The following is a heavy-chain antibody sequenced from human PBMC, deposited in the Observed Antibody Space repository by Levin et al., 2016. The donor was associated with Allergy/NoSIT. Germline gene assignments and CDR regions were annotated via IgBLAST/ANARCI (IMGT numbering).Heavy chain of an antibody. J-gene: IGHJ6*02. D-gene: IGHD5-18*01. CDR2: INHSGST. Sequence: WIRQPPGKGLEWIGEINHSGSTNYNPSLKSRVTISVDTSKNQFSLKLSSVTAADMAVYYCARGSGYSYGLYYYYYGMDVWGQGTTVTVSS. V-gene: IGHV4-34*01. CDR3: ARGSGYSYGLYYYYYGMDV.